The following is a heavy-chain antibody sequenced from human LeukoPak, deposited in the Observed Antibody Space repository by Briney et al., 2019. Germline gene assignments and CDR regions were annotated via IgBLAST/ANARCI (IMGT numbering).Heavy chain of an antibody. Sequence: SDTLSLTCAVSGYSISSGYYWGWIRQPPGKGLEWIGCIYHSGSTYYNPSLKSRVTISVDTSKNQFSLKLSSVTAADTAVYYCAGTFGVIIVPDYWGQGTLVTVSS. CDR2: IYHSGST. CDR1: GYSISSGYY. J-gene: IGHJ4*02. V-gene: IGHV4-38-2*01. D-gene: IGHD3-3*01. CDR3: AGTFGVIIVPDY.